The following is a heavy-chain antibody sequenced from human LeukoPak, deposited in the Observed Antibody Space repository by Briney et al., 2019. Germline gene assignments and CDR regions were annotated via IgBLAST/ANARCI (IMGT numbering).Heavy chain of an antibody. CDR2: ITNSGSTK. J-gene: IGHJ3*02. CDR3: ARDRDPGYNDSSGYRRVNAFDI. V-gene: IGHV3-48*04. D-gene: IGHD3-22*01. Sequence: GGSLRLSCATPGFTFLSYSMNRVRQAPGKGLYWVSYITNSGSTKYYADSVKGRFTISRDNAKNSLYLQMNSLRAEDTAVYFCARDRDPGYNDSSGYRRVNAFDIWGQGTRVTVSS. CDR1: GFTFLSYS.